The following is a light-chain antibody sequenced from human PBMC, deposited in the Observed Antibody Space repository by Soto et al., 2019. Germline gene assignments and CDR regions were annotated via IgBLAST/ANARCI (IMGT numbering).Light chain of an antibody. J-gene: IGKJ4*01. Sequence: EIVMTQSPATLSVSPGEKATLSCRASQSVSNNLAWYQQKPGQAPRLLIYFASTRATGIPASFSGGGSGTEFSLTISSLQSEDFAVYYCQQYNEWPLTFGGGTKVETK. CDR1: QSVSNN. CDR3: QQYNEWPLT. V-gene: IGKV3-15*01. CDR2: FAS.